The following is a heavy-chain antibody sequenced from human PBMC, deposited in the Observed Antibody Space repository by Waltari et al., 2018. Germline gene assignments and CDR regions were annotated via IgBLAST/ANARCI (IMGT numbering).Heavy chain of an antibody. J-gene: IGHJ5*02. CDR2: IDRVGST. Sequence: EVQLVESGGGLIQPGGSLRLSCAASGFTVSSNYMSWVRQAPGKGREWVSGIDRVGSTYYRDSVKGRFDISRDNSKNTLYLQMNSRRAEDTAVYYCARDHGSGSPSNWFDPWGQGTLVTVSS. D-gene: IGHD3-10*01. CDR1: GFTVSSNY. V-gene: IGHV3-53*01. CDR3: ARDHGSGSPSNWFDP.